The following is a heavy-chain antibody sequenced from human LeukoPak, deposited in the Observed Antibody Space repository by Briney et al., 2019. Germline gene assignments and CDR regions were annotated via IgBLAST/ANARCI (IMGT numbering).Heavy chain of an antibody. Sequence: PSETLSLPCAVCGGSFSGYYWSGLRHPPGKGLEWLGEINHSGSTNYNPSFKSRVTISVDTSKNQFSLKLSSVTAADTAVYYCARDRYDFWSGFDYWGQGTLVTVSS. CDR3: ARDRYDFWSGFDY. CDR1: GGSFSGYY. CDR2: INHSGST. J-gene: IGHJ4*02. V-gene: IGHV4-34*01. D-gene: IGHD3-3*01.